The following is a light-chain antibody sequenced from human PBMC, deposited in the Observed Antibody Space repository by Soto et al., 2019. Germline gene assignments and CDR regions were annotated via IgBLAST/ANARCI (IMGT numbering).Light chain of an antibody. CDR1: NIGSKT. CDR2: FDS. Sequence: SYELTQPPSVSVAPGKTARITCGGNNIGSKTVHWYRQKPGQAPVLVIYFDSARPSGIPERFSGSNSGNTATLTISRVEAGDEADYYCQVWDSSSDHRGVFGGGTKLTVL. CDR3: QVWDSSSDHRGV. V-gene: IGLV3-21*04. J-gene: IGLJ3*02.